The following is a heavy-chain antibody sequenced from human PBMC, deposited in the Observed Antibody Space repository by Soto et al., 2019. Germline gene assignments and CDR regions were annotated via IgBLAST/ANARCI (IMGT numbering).Heavy chain of an antibody. CDR2: ISWNSGSI. CDR3: ASSFEWNYVGY. CDR1: GFTFDDYA. D-gene: IGHD3-3*01. Sequence: EVQLVESGGGLVQPGRSLRLSCAASGFTFDDYAMHWVRQAPGKGLEWVSGISWNSGSIGYADSVKGRFTISRDNAKNSLYLQMNSLRDEDTAVYYCASSFEWNYVGYWGQGTLVTVSS. J-gene: IGHJ4*02. V-gene: IGHV3-9*01.